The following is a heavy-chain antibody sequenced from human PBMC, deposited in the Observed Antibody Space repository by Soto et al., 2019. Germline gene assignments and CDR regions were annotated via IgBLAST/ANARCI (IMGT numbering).Heavy chain of an antibody. CDR3: AFRQEYRGSWVSGWFDP. Sequence: QITLKESGPTVVKPTQTLTLTCTCSGFSLSTSGVGVGWIRQPPGKALEWLAHLYWDDDKRYSPSLKTRLTINKDTPRHQVVLTMTHMDPADTATYYCAFRQEYRGSWVSGWFDPWGQGTLVTVSS. CDR2: LYWDDDK. CDR1: GFSLSTSGVG. V-gene: IGHV2-5*02. D-gene: IGHD6-13*01. J-gene: IGHJ5*02.